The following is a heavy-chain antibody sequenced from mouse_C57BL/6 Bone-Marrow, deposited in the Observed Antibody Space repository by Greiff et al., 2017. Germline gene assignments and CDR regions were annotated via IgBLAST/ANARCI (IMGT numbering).Heavy chain of an antibody. Sequence: LQQSGEGLVKPGGSLKLSCAASGFTFSSYAMSWVRQTPEKRLEWVAYISSGGDYIYYADTVKGRFTISRDNARNTLYLQMSSLKSEDTAMYYCTRVYYSVDYWGQGTTLTVSS. D-gene: IGHD2-12*01. V-gene: IGHV5-9-1*02. CDR3: TRVYYSVDY. CDR2: ISSGGDYI. J-gene: IGHJ2*01. CDR1: GFTFSSYA.